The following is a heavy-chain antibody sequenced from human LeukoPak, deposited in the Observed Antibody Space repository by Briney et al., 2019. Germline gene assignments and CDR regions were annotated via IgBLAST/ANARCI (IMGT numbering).Heavy chain of an antibody. V-gene: IGHV3-21*01. D-gene: IGHD3-10*01. Sequence: GGSLRLSCAASGFTFSSYSMNWVRQAPGKGLEWVSSISSSSSYIYYADSVKGRFTISRDNAKNSLYLQMNSLRAEDTAVYYCARQGILWFASMDVWGKGTTVTVSS. J-gene: IGHJ6*03. CDR2: ISSSSSYI. CDR3: ARQGILWFASMDV. CDR1: GFTFSSYS.